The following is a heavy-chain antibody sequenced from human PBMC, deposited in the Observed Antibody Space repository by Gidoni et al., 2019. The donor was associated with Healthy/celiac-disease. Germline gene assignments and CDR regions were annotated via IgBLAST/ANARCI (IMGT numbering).Heavy chain of an antibody. V-gene: IGHV3-30-3*01. CDR1: GFTVSSYA. D-gene: IGHD3-3*01. CDR3: ARDLGWDFWSGYYAYYYGMDV. CDR2: ISYDVSNK. J-gene: IGHJ6*02. Sequence: QVQLVASGGGVVQTGRSLRLSCEASGFTVSSYAMHWVRQAPGQGLELVAVISYDVSNKYYADAVKGRFTISRDNSKNTLYLQMNSLRAEDTAVYYCARDLGWDFWSGYYAYYYGMDVWGQGTTVTVSS.